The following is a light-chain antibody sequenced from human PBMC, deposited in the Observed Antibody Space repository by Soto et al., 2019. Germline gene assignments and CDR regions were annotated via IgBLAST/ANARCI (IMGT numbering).Light chain of an antibody. J-gene: IGLJ1*01. CDR1: SSNIGAGYD. V-gene: IGLV1-40*01. Sequence: QSVLTQPPSVSGAPGQRVTISCTGSSSNIGAGYDVHWYQQLPGTAPKLLINGHTNGPSGVPERFSGSKSGTSASLAITGLQAEDEADYYCTSYTTSSTRVFGTGTKLTVL. CDR3: TSYTTSSTRV. CDR2: GHT.